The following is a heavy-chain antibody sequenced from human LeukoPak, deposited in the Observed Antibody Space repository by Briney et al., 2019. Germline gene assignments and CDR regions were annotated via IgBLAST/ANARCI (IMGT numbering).Heavy chain of an antibody. CDR2: ISYDGSNK. J-gene: IGHJ4*02. Sequence: GGSLRLSCAASRFTFSSDAMHWVRQAPGKGLEWVAVISYDGSNKYYADSVKGRLTISRDNSKNTLYLQMNSLRAEDTAVYYCARDPGLSYDSSGYYYNWGQGTLVTVSS. CDR1: RFTFSSDA. D-gene: IGHD3-22*01. V-gene: IGHV3-30-3*01. CDR3: ARDPGLSYDSSGYYYN.